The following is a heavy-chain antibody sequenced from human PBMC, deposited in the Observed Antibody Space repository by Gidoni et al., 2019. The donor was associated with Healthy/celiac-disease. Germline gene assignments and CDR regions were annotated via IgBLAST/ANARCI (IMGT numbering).Heavy chain of an antibody. J-gene: IGHJ6*02. CDR1: GGSISSSNW. CDR2: IYHSGST. V-gene: IGHV4-4*02. D-gene: IGHD6-19*01. Sequence: QVQLQESGPGLVKPSGTLALTGAVPGGSISSSNWWSWVRQPPGKGLEWIGEIYHSGSTNYNPSLKSRVTISVDKSKNQFSLKLSSVTAADTAVYYCARDGHWLVGDLYYYYGMDVWGQGTTVTVSS. CDR3: ARDGHWLVGDLYYYYGMDV.